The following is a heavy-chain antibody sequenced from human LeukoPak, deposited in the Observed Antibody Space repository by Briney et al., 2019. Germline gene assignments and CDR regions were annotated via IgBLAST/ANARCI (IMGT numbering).Heavy chain of an antibody. J-gene: IGHJ6*02. CDR2: TYYSGST. CDR3: VRVCGAGISALDF. D-gene: IGHD3-10*01. V-gene: IGHV4-30-4*08. Sequence: SETLSLTCTLATRSITTICEVCGWIRQPPGKGLEWIGYTYYSGSTYYNPSLKSRVTISVATSRNQFSPRMSSVTAADTAMYFYVRVCGAGISALDFWGRGTTVTVSS. CDR1: TRSITTICEV.